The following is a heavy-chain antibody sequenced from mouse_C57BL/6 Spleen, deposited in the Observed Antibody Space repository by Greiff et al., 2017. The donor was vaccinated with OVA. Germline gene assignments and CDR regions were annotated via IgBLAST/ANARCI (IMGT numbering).Heavy chain of an antibody. Sequence: QVQLKQSGAELARPGASVKLSCKASGYTFTSYGISWVKQRTGQGLEWIGEIYPRSGNTYYNEKFKGKATLTADKSSSTAYMELRSLTSEDSAVYFCARPTTVVATRGYFDVWGTGTTVTVSS. CDR3: ARPTTVVATRGYFDV. CDR1: GYTFTSYG. CDR2: IYPRSGNT. J-gene: IGHJ1*03. V-gene: IGHV1-81*01. D-gene: IGHD1-1*01.